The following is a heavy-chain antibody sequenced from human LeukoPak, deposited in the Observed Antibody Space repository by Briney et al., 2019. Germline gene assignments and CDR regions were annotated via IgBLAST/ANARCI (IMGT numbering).Heavy chain of an antibody. CDR2: ISYDGSNK. D-gene: IGHD1-20*01. Sequence: GRSLRLSCAASGFTFSSYGMHWVRQAPGKELEWVAVISYDGSNKYYADSVKGRFTISRDNSKNTLYLQMNSLRAEDTAVYYCAKQGITGTGGYFDYWGQGTLVTVSS. CDR1: GFTFSSYG. J-gene: IGHJ4*02. CDR3: AKQGITGTGGYFDY. V-gene: IGHV3-30*18.